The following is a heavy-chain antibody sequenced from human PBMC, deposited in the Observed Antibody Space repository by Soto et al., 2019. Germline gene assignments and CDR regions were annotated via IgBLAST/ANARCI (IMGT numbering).Heavy chain of an antibody. Sequence: PSGTLSLTCPFPCCSINSGGYYWSWIRPPPGKGLGWIGYIYYSGSTYYNPSLQTRVTISLDKSRSQFSLKLNSVTAADSAVYFCARLEGLATISYYFDFWGPGALVTVSS. D-gene: IGHD3-9*01. CDR2: IYYSGST. CDR1: CCSINSGGYY. J-gene: IGHJ4*02. V-gene: IGHV4-39*01. CDR3: ARLEGLATISYYFDF.